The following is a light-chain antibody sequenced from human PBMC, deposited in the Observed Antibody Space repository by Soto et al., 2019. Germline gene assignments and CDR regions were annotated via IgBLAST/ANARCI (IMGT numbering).Light chain of an antibody. J-gene: IGKJ1*01. CDR2: QVS. Sequence: VLTQTPLSSPVTLGQPASISCRSSQSLVYSDGNTYLSWLQQRPGQPPSLLIYQVSNRFSGVPDSFRGSGAGTDFTLKISRVEAEDVGVYSCIQFSHFPPTFGQGTKVEIK. CDR3: IQFSHFPPT. V-gene: IGKV2-24*01. CDR1: QSLVYSDGNTY.